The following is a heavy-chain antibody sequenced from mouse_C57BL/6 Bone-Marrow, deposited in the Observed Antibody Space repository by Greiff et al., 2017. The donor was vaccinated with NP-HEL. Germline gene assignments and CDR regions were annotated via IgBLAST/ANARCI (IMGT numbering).Heavy chain of an antibody. V-gene: IGHV1-81*01. CDR2: IYPRSGNT. J-gene: IGHJ3*01. D-gene: IGHD1-1*01. CDR3: ARPLLLLQSWFAY. Sequence: VQLQQSGAELARPGASVKLSCKASGYTFTSYGISWVKQRTGQGLEWIGEIYPRSGNTYYNEKFKGKATLTADKSSSTAYMELRSLTSEDSAVYFCARPLLLLQSWFAYWGQGTLVTVSA. CDR1: GYTFTSYG.